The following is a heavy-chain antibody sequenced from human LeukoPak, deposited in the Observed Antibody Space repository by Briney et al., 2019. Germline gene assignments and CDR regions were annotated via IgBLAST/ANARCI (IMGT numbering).Heavy chain of an antibody. Sequence: GGSLRLSCAASGFTFSSYWMSWVRQAPGKGLEWVANIKQDGSEKYYVDSVKGRFTISRDNAKNSLYLQMNSLRAEDTAVYYCAREKGIWFGEFIDYWGQGTLVTVSS. J-gene: IGHJ4*02. CDR1: GFTFSSYW. CDR3: AREKGIWFGEFIDY. D-gene: IGHD3-10*01. V-gene: IGHV3-7*01. CDR2: IKQDGSEK.